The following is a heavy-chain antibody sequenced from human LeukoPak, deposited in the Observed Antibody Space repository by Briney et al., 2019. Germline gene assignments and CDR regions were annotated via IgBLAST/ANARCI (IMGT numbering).Heavy chain of an antibody. CDR3: ARLSSSGYRYFDY. D-gene: IGHD3-22*01. V-gene: IGHV4-4*09. CDR2: IYNSGST. CDR1: GGSITSYY. Sequence: PSETLSLTCVVSGGSITSYYWSWLRQSPGKGLEWIGKIYNSGSTHYNPSLTSRVTISVDTSKNQFSLTLSSVTAADTAVYYCARLSSSGYRYFDYWGQGTLVTVSS. J-gene: IGHJ4*02.